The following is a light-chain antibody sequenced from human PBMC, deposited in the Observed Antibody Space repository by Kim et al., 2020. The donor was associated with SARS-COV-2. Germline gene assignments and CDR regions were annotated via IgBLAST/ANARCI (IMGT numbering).Light chain of an antibody. CDR3: QVGDDTRRQYV. CDR1: NIGTQS. CDR2: DDS. J-gene: IGLJ1*01. V-gene: IGLV3-21*03. Sequence: SYELTQPPSVSVAPGNTARITCGGNNIGTQSVNWYQQRPRQAPVLVVYDDSDRPSGIPERFSGSKSRNTATLSIYGVEAGDEADYYCQVGDDTRRQYVFG.